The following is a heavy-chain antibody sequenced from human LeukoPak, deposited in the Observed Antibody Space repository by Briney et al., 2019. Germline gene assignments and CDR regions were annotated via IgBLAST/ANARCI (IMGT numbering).Heavy chain of an antibody. Sequence: PGRSLRLSCAASGFTFDDYAKHWVRQVPGKGLEWVSSISWNSGSIGYADSVKGRFTISRDNAKNSLYLQMNSLRAEDTALYYCAKAVAGSYFYYMDVWGKGTTVTISS. D-gene: IGHD6-19*01. CDR2: ISWNSGSI. CDR3: AKAVAGSYFYYMDV. V-gene: IGHV3-9*01. J-gene: IGHJ6*03. CDR1: GFTFDDYA.